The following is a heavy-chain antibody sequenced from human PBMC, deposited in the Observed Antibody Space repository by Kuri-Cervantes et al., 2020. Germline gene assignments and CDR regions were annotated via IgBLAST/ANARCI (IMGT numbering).Heavy chain of an antibody. D-gene: IGHD4-17*01. CDR3: ARGLGDYGH. CDR2: IIPLFRTP. CDR1: GGTFSSYA. V-gene: IGHV1-69*06. Sequence: SVKVSCKASGGTFSSYAINWMRQAPGHGLEWMGAIIPLFRTPNYAQGFQGRVTITADISTYTAYMELSSLRSDDTAVYYCARGLGDYGHWGQGTLVTVSS. J-gene: IGHJ4*02.